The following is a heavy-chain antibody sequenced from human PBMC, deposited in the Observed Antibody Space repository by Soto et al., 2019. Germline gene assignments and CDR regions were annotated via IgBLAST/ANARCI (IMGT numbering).Heavy chain of an antibody. J-gene: IGHJ4*02. Sequence: GGSLRLSCAASGFTFSSYGMHWVRQAPGKGLEWVAVIWYDGSNKYYADSVKGRFTISRDNSKNTLYLQMNSLRAEDTAVYYCARMAEPGIAAAGDYFDYWGQGTLVTVSS. CDR2: IWYDGSNK. D-gene: IGHD6-13*01. CDR1: GFTFSSYG. CDR3: ARMAEPGIAAAGDYFDY. V-gene: IGHV3-33*01.